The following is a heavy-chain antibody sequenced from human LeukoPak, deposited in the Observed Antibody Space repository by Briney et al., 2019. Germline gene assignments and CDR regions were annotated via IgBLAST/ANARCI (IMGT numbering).Heavy chain of an antibody. V-gene: IGHV4-61*08. CDR1: GGSISSGGYY. CDR2: IYYSGST. Sequence: PSETLSLTCTVSGGSISSGGYYWSWIRQHPGKGLEWIGYIYYSGSTNYNPSLKSRVTISVDTSKNQFSLKLSSVTAADTAVYYCARDSDSLEFDPWGQGTLVTVSS. D-gene: IGHD3-22*01. J-gene: IGHJ5*02. CDR3: ARDSDSLEFDP.